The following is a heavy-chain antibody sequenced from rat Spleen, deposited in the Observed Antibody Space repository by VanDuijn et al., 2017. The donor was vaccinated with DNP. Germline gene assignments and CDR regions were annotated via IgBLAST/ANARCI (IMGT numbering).Heavy chain of an antibody. CDR1: GFTFSNYY. V-gene: IGHV5S13*01. D-gene: IGHD1-10*01. J-gene: IGHJ1*01. Sequence: EVQLVESGGGLVQPGRSLKLSCAASGFTFSNYYMAWVRQAPKKGLEWVATISTSGSRTYYPDSVKGRFTISRDNAKNTQYLQMDSLRSEDTATYYCATHGPITTTDYWYFDFWGPGTMVTVSS. CDR3: ATHGPITTTDYWYFDF. CDR2: ISTSGSRT.